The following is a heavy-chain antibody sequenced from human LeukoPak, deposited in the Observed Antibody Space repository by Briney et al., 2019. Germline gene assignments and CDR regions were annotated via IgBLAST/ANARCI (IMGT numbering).Heavy chain of an antibody. Sequence: ASETLSLTCAVSGGSISSSNWWSWVRQPPGKGLEWIGEIYHSGSTNYNPSLKSRVTISVDKSKNQFSLKLSSVTAADTAVYYCARDLNYYVHAFDIWGQGTMVTVSS. V-gene: IGHV4-4*02. D-gene: IGHD3-10*02. J-gene: IGHJ3*02. CDR2: IYHSGST. CDR3: ARDLNYYVHAFDI. CDR1: GGSISSSNW.